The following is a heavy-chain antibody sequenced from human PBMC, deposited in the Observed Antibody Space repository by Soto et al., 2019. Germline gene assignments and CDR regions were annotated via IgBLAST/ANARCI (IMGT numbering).Heavy chain of an antibody. CDR2: LSRGDER. CDR3: ATQTISYTWGV. J-gene: IGHJ6*02. V-gene: IGHV4-4*02. CDR1: GAPITTTKW. Sequence: QVQLQESGPGLVKPSETLSLTCTVSGAPITTTKWWSWVRLPPGRGLECMGELSRGDERSSNPSLEGRFTISLDKSNNHFSLKLTSVTAADTAIYYCATQTISYTWGVWGRGTSVTVSS. D-gene: IGHD3-16*01.